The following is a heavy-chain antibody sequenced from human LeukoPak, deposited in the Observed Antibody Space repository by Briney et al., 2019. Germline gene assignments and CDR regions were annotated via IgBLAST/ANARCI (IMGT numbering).Heavy chain of an antibody. Sequence: SETLSLTCTASCGSISSGDYYWSWLRHPPGKRLVPICYIYYSGSTSYIPSLEIRVPISVDTSKNPFSLKLSSLTAADTAVYSCARGLRYFDWLLSASSFDPWGQGTLVTVSS. CDR1: CGSISSGDYY. D-gene: IGHD3-9*01. J-gene: IGHJ5*02. V-gene: IGHV4-30-4*01. CDR2: IYYSGST. CDR3: ARGLRYFDWLLSASSFDP.